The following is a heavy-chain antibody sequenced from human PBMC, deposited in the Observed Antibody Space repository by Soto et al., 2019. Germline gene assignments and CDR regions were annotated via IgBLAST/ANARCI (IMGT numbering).Heavy chain of an antibody. D-gene: IGHD3-10*01. CDR3: ARGRPVSMVRGVITPGFDY. V-gene: IGHV4-59*01. Sequence: ETLSLTCTVSGGSISSYYWSWIRQPPGKGLEWIGYIYYSGSTNYNPSLKSRVTISVDTSKNQFSLKLSSVTAADTAVYYCARGRPVSMVRGVITPGFDYWGQGTLVTVSS. CDR2: IYYSGST. J-gene: IGHJ4*02. CDR1: GGSISSYY.